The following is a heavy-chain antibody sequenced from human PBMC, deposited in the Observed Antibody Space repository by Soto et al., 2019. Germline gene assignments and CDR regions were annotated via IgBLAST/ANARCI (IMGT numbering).Heavy chain of an antibody. V-gene: IGHV3-23*01. CDR3: AKDSDYSDLKSYFDF. J-gene: IGHJ4*02. D-gene: IGHD4-17*01. Sequence: EVQLLESGGDLVQPGGSLRLSCAASRFTFSAYAMSWVRQAPGKGLEWASGISTSGGSTYYADSVKGRFTISRDNSKHTLYLQMNSLRAEDTAVYYCAKDSDYSDLKSYFDFWGQGTLVTVSS. CDR2: ISTSGGST. CDR1: RFTFSAYA.